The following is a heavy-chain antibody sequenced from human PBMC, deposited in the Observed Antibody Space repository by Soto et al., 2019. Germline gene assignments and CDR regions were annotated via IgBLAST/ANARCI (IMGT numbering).Heavy chain of an antibody. D-gene: IGHD3-22*01. CDR2: INPNSGGT. V-gene: IGHV1-2*04. CDR1: GYTFTGDY. J-gene: IGHJ6*02. CDR3: ARDYYDISGSIYYYYGMDV. Sequence: GASVKVSCKASGYTFTGDYMHWVRQAPGQGLEWMGWINPNSGGTNYAQKFQGWVTMTRDTSISTAYLELSRLTSDDTAVYYCARDYYDISGSIYYYYGMDVWGQGTTVNVSS.